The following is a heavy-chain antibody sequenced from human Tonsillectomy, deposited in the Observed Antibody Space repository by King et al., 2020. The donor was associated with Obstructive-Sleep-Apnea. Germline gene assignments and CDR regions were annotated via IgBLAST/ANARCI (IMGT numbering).Heavy chain of an antibody. CDR1: GFTFGDYA. CDR2: IRSKAYGGTI. V-gene: IGHV3-49*03. CDR3: TGYDFWSGIDY. Sequence: VQLVESGGGLVQPGRSLRLSCTASGFTFGDYAMTWFRQASGKGLEWVGFIRSKAYGGTIEYAASGKGRFTISRDDSKSVAYLQMNSLKTEDTAVYYCTGYDFWSGIDYWGQGTLVTVSS. J-gene: IGHJ4*02. D-gene: IGHD3-3*01.